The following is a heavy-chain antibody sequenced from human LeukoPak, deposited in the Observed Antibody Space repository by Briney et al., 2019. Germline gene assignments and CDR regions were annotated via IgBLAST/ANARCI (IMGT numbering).Heavy chain of an antibody. V-gene: IGHV3-23*01. D-gene: IGHD2-2*01. CDR2: ISGSGGST. Sequence: PGGSLRLSCAASGFTFSSYAMSWVRQAPGKGLEWVSAISGSGGSTYHADSVKGRFTISRDNSKNTLYLQMNSLRAEDTAVYYCAKPPTRYCSSTSCRWGQGTLVTVSS. CDR3: AKPPTRYCSSTSCR. CDR1: GFTFSSYA. J-gene: IGHJ4*02.